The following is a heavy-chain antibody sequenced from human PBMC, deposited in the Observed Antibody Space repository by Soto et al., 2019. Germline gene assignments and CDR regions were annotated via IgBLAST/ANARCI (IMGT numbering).Heavy chain of an antibody. CDR2: IYYTGTT. J-gene: IGHJ4*02. CDR3: ARLGGYYQAFDS. CDR1: GGSISDYY. Sequence: SETLSLTCTFSGGSISDYYWGLIRQSPGKGLEWIGYIYYTGTTKYNPSLKSRVTISVDSSKNQFSLKLDSVTAADTAVYYCARLGGYYQAFDSWGQGTLVTVSS. V-gene: IGHV4-59*08. D-gene: IGHD3-22*01.